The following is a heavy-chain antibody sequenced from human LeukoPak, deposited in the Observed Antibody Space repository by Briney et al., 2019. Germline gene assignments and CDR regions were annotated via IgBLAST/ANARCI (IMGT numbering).Heavy chain of an antibody. Sequence: PSETLSLTCSVSGDSINSNYWSWMRQPPAKGLEWIGYIYYGGSTNYNPSLKSRVSMSVDTSKNQFSLNLSSVTAADTAVYHGARDRPGKSLWGQGTLVTVPS. CDR3: ARDRPGKSL. CDR1: GDSINSNY. CDR2: IYYGGST. V-gene: IGHV4-59*01. J-gene: IGHJ4*02. D-gene: IGHD4-23*01.